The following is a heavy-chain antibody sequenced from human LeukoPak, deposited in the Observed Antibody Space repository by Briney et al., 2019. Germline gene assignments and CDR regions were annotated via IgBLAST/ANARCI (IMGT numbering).Heavy chain of an antibody. V-gene: IGHV3-48*03. D-gene: IGHD2-15*01. CDR2: ISSSGSTI. Sequence: GGSLRLSCAASGFTFSSYEMNWVRQAPGKGLEWVSYISSSGSTIYYADSVKGRFTISRDNAKNSLYLQMNSLRAEDTAVYYCVKEYCSGGSCYSNWFDPWGQGTLVTVSS. J-gene: IGHJ5*02. CDR1: GFTFSSYE. CDR3: VKEYCSGGSCYSNWFDP.